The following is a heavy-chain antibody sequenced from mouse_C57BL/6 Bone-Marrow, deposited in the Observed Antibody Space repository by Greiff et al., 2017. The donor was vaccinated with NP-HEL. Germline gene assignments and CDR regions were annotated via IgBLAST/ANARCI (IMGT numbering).Heavy chain of an antibody. CDR3: ARRDGGSWYFDV. D-gene: IGHD1-1*01. CDR1: GFSFTSYG. CDR2: IWSGGST. V-gene: IGHV2-2*02. J-gene: IGHJ1*03. Sequence: QVQLQQSGPGLVQPSQSLSITCTVSGFSFTSYGVHWVRQSPGKGLEWLGVIWSGGSTDYHAAFISRLSISKDNSKSQVFFKMNSLQANDTAIEYCARRDGGSWYFDVWGTGTTVTVSS.